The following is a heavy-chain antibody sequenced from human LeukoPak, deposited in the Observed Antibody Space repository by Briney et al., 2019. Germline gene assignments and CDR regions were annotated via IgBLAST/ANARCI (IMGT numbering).Heavy chain of an antibody. CDR2: IYYSGST. CDR3: ARLRDLVGDTRPLDY. J-gene: IGHJ4*02. Sequence: PSETLSLTCTVSGGSISSSSYYWGWIRQPPGKGLEWIGSIYYSGSTYYNPSLKSRVTMSVDTSKNQFSLNLLSVTAADTAIYYCARLRDLVGDTRPLDYWGQGTLVIVSS. V-gene: IGHV4-39*07. CDR1: GGSISSSSYY. D-gene: IGHD1-26*01.